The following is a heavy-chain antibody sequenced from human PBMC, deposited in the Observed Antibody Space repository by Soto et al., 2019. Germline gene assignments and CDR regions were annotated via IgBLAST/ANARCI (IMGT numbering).Heavy chain of an antibody. Sequence: HPGESLRLSCAASGFTFSSYQMNWVRQAPGKGLEWVANIKQDGSEKYYVDSVKGRFTISRDNAKNSLYLQMNSLRAEDTAVYYCARVAPYYYGSGSYYFDYWGQGTLVTSPQ. J-gene: IGHJ4*02. D-gene: IGHD3-10*01. CDR1: GFTFSSYQ. CDR2: IKQDGSEK. CDR3: ARVAPYYYGSGSYYFDY. V-gene: IGHV3-7*01.